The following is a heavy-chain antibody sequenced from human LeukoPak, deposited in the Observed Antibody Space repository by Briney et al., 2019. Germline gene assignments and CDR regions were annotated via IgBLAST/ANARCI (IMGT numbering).Heavy chain of an antibody. Sequence: SVKVSCKTSGGTFTSYAITWVRQAPGQGLEWLGKIIPISGTTNYAQKFQGRVTFTADESTSTAYMELSSLRSEDTALYYCARKLRLGGNWFDPWGQGTLVTVSS. CDR3: ARKLRLGGNWFDP. D-gene: IGHD1-26*01. J-gene: IGHJ5*02. CDR1: GGTFTSYA. CDR2: IIPISGTT. V-gene: IGHV1-69*15.